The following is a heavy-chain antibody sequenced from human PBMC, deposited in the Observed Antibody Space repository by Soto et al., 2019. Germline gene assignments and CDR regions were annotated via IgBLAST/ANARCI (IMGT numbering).Heavy chain of an antibody. D-gene: IGHD6-19*01. V-gene: IGHV3-30*18. Sequence: PGGSLRLSCAASGFTFSFYGMYWVRQAPGKGLEWVAIMSYDESNKYYSESVEGRFTISRDNSKNTLYLQMNSLRAEDTAVYYCAEDKSMVVSGRGDYYLYGMDVWGQGTTVTVSS. CDR2: MSYDESNK. CDR1: GFTFSFYG. CDR3: AEDKSMVVSGRGDYYLYGMDV. J-gene: IGHJ6*02.